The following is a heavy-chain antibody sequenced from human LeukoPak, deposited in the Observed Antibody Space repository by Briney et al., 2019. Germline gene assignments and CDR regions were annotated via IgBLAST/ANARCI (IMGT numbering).Heavy chain of an antibody. CDR3: ARDKSFEGYCSSTSCLRYYYYGMDV. CDR2: ISSSSYI. V-gene: IGHV3-21*01. J-gene: IGHJ6*02. CDR1: GFTFSSYS. D-gene: IGHD2-2*01. Sequence: PGGSLRLSCAASGFTFSSYSMNWVRQAPGKGLEWGSSISSSSYIYYADSVKGRFTISTDNAKNSLYLQMNSLRAEDTAVYYCARDKSFEGYCSSTSCLRYYYYGMDVWGQGTTVTVSS.